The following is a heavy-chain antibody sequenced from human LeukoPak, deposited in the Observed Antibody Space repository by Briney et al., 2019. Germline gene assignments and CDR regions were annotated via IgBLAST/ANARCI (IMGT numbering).Heavy chain of an antibody. CDR1: GGSISSGDYY. V-gene: IGHV4-30-4*08. J-gene: IGHJ4*02. Sequence: SETLSLTCTVSGGSISSGDYYWSWIRQPPGKGLEWIGYIYYSGSTYYNPSLKSRVTISVDTSKNQFSLKLSSVTAADTAVYYCARVNTATLPFDYWGQGTLVTVSP. CDR3: ARVNTATLPFDY. CDR2: IYYSGST. D-gene: IGHD5-18*01.